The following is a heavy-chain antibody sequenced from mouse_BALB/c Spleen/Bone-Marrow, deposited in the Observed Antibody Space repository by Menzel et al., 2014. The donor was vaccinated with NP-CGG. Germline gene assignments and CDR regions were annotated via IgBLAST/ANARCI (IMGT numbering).Heavy chain of an antibody. Sequence: QVQLQQSGAELARPGASVKMSCKASGYTFTTYTIQWVKRRPGQGLEWIGYIVPSSGYTDYNQKFKDKTSLTADKSSNTTYIQLSRQTSADSAVYYCAREARSGAWFAYWGQGTLVTVSA. V-gene: IGHV1-4*01. CDR2: IVPSSGYT. J-gene: IGHJ3*01. CDR3: AREARSGAWFAY. CDR1: GYTFTTYT.